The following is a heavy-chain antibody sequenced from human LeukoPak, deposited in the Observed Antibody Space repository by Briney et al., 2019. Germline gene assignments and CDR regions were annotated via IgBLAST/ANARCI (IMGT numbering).Heavy chain of an antibody. V-gene: IGHV3-66*01. CDR2: IYSGGTT. Sequence: GGSLRLSCAASGFTVSSTYMSWVRQAPGKGLEWVSVIYSGGTTYYADSAKGRFTISRDNSKNTLYLQMNSLRAEDTAVYYCARDRGGATTLYDAFDIWGQGTMVTVSS. CDR1: GFTVSSTY. CDR3: ARDRGGATTLYDAFDI. D-gene: IGHD5-12*01. J-gene: IGHJ3*02.